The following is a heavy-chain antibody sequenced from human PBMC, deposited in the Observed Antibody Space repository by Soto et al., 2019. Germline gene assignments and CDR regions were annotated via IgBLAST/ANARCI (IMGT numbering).Heavy chain of an antibody. D-gene: IGHD6-6*01. Sequence: GGSLRLSCAASGFTFSSYAMHWVRQAPGKGLEWVAVISYDGSNKYYADSVKGRFTISRDNSKNTLYLQMNSPRAEYTAVYYCARDIAARPNVGHYYYGMDVWGQGTTVTVSS. CDR2: ISYDGSNK. J-gene: IGHJ6*02. CDR3: ARDIAARPNVGHYYYGMDV. V-gene: IGHV3-30-3*01. CDR1: GFTFSSYA.